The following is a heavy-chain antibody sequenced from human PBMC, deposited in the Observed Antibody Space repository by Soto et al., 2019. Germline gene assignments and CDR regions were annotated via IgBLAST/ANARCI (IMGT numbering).Heavy chain of an antibody. V-gene: IGHV4-34*01. CDR1: GGSFSGYY. CDR3: ARDGTDYYDSSGDY. Sequence: QVQLQQWGAGLLKPSETLSLTCAVYGGSFSGYYCSWIRQPPGKGLEWSGEINHSGSTSNSPSLKSRVTTAVDTSKNQFSLKLSSVTAADTAVYYCARDGTDYYDSSGDYWGQGTLVTVSS. J-gene: IGHJ4*02. D-gene: IGHD3-22*01. CDR2: INHSGST.